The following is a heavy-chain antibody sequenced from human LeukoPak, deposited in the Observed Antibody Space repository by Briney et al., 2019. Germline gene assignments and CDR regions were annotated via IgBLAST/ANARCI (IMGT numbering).Heavy chain of an antibody. CDR1: GGSISSGDYY. CDR3: AREALSRGAFDI. CDR2: IYYSGST. Sequence: SETLSLTCTVSGGSISSGDYYWSWIRQPPGKGLEWIGYIYYSGSTYYNPSLKSRVTISVDTSKNQFSLKLSSVTAADTAVYYCAREALSRGAFDIWGQGTMVTVSS. D-gene: IGHD3-10*01. J-gene: IGHJ3*02. V-gene: IGHV4-30-4*01.